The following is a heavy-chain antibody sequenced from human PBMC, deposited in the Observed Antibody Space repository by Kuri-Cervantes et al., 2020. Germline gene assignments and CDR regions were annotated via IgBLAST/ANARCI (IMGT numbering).Heavy chain of an antibody. V-gene: IGHV4-59*05. CDR2: IYHSGST. J-gene: IGHJ4*02. CDR3: ARRPMVRGVIYYFDY. D-gene: IGHD3-10*01. Sequence: GSLRLSCTVSGDSISSYYWSWIRQPPGKGLEWIGSIYHSGSTYYNPSLKSRVTISVDTSKNQFSLKLSSVTAADTAVYYCARRPMVRGVIYYFDYWGQGTLVTVSS. CDR1: GDSISSYY.